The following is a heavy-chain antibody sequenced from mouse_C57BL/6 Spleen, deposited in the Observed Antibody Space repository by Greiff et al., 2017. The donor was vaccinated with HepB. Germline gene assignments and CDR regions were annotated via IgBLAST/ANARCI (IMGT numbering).Heavy chain of an antibody. J-gene: IGHJ1*03. Sequence: EVQLVESGPGLVKPSQSLSLTCSVTGYSITSGYYWNWIRQFPGNKLEWMGYISYDGSNNYNPSLKNRISITRDTSKNQFVLKLNSVTTEDTATYYCARDGGTGWYVDVWGTGTTVTVSS. V-gene: IGHV3-6*01. CDR1: GYSITSGYY. CDR2: ISYDGSN. D-gene: IGHD3-3*01. CDR3: ARDGGTGWYVDV.